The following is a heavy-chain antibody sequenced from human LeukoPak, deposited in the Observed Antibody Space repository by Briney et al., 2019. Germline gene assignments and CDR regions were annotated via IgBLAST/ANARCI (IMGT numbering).Heavy chain of an antibody. Sequence: KSSETLSLTCAVYGGSLSGYYWSWIRQPPGKGLEWIGEINHSGSTNYNPSLKSRVTISVDTSKNQFSLKLSSVTAADTAVYYCARGLSTRYNYWGQGTLVTVSS. J-gene: IGHJ4*02. D-gene: IGHD1-14*01. V-gene: IGHV4-34*01. CDR2: INHSGST. CDR3: ARGLSTRYNY. CDR1: GGSLSGYY.